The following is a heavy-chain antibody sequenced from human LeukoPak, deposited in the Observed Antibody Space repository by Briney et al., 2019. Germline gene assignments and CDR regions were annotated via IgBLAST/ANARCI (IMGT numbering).Heavy chain of an antibody. CDR2: IKEDGSEK. J-gene: IGHJ4*02. D-gene: IGHD4-23*01. V-gene: IGHV3-7*03. Sequence: QSGGSLRLSCAASGFTFSRYWMSWVRQAPGKGLEWVANIKEDGSEKHYVDSVKGRFTISRDNAKNSLYLQMNSLRAEDTAVYYCAKDDYGGNSVSDYWGQGTLVTVSS. CDR1: GFTFSRYW. CDR3: AKDDYGGNSVSDY.